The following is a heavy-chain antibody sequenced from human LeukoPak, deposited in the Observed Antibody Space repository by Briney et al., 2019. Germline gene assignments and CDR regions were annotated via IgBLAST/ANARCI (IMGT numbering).Heavy chain of an antibody. CDR3: ARDRGGSYSAIDY. V-gene: IGHV3-48*04. J-gene: IGHJ4*02. Sequence: GGSLRLSCAASGFTFSTYAMNWVRQAPGKGLEWVSFISSSSSTIYYADSVKGRFTISRGNAKNSLYLQMNSLRAEDTAVYYCARDRGGSYSAIDYWGQGTLVTVSS. CDR1: GFTFSTYA. D-gene: IGHD1-26*01. CDR2: ISSSSSTI.